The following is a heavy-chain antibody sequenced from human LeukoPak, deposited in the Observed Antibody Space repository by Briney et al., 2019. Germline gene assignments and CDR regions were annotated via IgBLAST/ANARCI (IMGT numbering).Heavy chain of an antibody. V-gene: IGHV4-59*08. D-gene: IGHD2-15*01. CDR3: ARQRGGYVDY. CDR1: GGSMTYYY. CDR2: IYYSGNT. Sequence: PSETLSLTCTVSGGSMTYYYWTWIRQPPGKGLEWIGYIYYSGNTNYNPSLKSRVTISVDTSKNQFSLMLGSVTAADTAVFYCARQRGGYVDYWGQGILVTVSS. J-gene: IGHJ4*02.